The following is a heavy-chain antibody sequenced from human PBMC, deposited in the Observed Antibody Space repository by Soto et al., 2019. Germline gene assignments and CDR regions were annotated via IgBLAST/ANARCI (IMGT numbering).Heavy chain of an antibody. J-gene: IGHJ3*01. CDR2: IYPGDSDT. D-gene: IGHD1-26*01. CDR3: ASPRYSGSYYDAFDL. CDR1: GYSFTTYW. V-gene: IGHV5-51*01. Sequence: LGESLKISCKGSGYSFTTYWIGWVRQTPGKGLEWMGIIYPGDSDTRYGPSFRGQVTISADKSISTAYLQWSSLKASDTAMYYCASPRYSGSYYDAFDLWGQGTMVTVSS.